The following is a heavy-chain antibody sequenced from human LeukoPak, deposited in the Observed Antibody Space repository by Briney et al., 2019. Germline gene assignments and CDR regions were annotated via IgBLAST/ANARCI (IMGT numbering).Heavy chain of an antibody. J-gene: IGHJ5*02. CDR2: IIPILGIA. Sequence: SVKVSCKASGGTFSSYAIRWVRQAPGQGLEWMGRIIPILGIANYAQKFQGRVTITADKSTSTAYMELSSLRSEDTAVYYCARDGVRGVVSWFDPWGQGTLVTVSS. V-gene: IGHV1-69*04. D-gene: IGHD3-10*01. CDR3: ARDGVRGVVSWFDP. CDR1: GGTFSSYA.